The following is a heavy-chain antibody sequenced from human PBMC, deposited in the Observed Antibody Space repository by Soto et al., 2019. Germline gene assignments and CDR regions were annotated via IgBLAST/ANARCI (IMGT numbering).Heavy chain of an antibody. D-gene: IGHD3-3*01. J-gene: IGHJ4*02. Sequence: GGSLRLSCAASGFTFSSYGMHWVRQAPGKGLEWVAVISYDGSNKYYADSVKGRFTISRDNSKNTLYLQMNSLRAEDTAVYYCAKARFLEWLPSDYWGQGTLVTVS. CDR2: ISYDGSNK. CDR1: GFTFSSYG. CDR3: AKARFLEWLPSDY. V-gene: IGHV3-30*18.